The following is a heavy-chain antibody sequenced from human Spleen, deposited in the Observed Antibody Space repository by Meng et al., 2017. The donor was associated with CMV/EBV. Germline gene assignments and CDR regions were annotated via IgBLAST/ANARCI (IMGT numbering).Heavy chain of an antibody. Sequence: CTVSGVSLSRGDYCCSWVRQPPGQGLEWLGYIYYSGSTYYNPSLRSRVTISVDTSKNQFSLKLSSVTAADTAVYYCATVGGDGWFDPWGQGTLVTVSS. CDR2: IYYSGST. V-gene: IGHV4-30-4*08. CDR1: GVSLSRGDYC. D-gene: IGHD2-21*02. CDR3: ATVGGDGWFDP. J-gene: IGHJ5*02.